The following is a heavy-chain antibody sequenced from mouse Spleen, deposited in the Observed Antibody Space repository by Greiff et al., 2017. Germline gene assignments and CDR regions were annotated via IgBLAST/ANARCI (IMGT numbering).Heavy chain of an antibody. J-gene: IGHJ2*01. CDR2: ISYDGSN. Sequence: EVQLQESGPGLVKPSQSLSLTCSVTGYSITSGYYWNWIRQFPGNKLEWMGYISYDGSNNYNPSLKNRISITRDTSKNQFFLKLNSVTTEDTATYYCARGPNWVFDYWGQGTTLTVSS. V-gene: IGHV3-6*01. CDR1: GYSITSGYY. D-gene: IGHD4-1*01. CDR3: ARGPNWVFDY.